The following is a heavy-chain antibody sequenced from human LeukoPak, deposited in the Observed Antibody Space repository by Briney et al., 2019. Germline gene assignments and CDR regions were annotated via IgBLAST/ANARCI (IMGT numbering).Heavy chain of an antibody. V-gene: IGHV1-69*05. CDR3: AGGRSHLTYCSGGSCYLV. CDR1: GGTFSSYA. J-gene: IGHJ4*02. D-gene: IGHD2-15*01. CDR2: IIPIFGTA. Sequence: GASVKVSCKASGGTFSSYAISWARQAPGQGLEWMGGIIPIFGTANYAQKFQGRVTITTDESTSTAYMELSSLRSEDTAVYYCAGGRSHLTYCSGGSCYLVWGQGTLVTVSS.